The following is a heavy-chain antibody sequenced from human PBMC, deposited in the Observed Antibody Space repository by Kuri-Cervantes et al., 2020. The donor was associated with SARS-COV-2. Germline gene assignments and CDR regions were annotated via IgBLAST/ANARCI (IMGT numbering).Heavy chain of an antibody. D-gene: IGHD4/OR15-4a*01. CDR2: ISGSGGST. J-gene: IGHJ4*02. V-gene: IGHV3-23*01. CDR3: AKVMGYGYGELGFDY. Sequence: GGSLRLSCAASGFTFSSYAMSWVRQAPGKGLEWVSAISGSGGSTYYADSVKGRFTISRDNSKNTLYLQMNSLRAEDTAVYYCAKVMGYGYGELGFDYWGQGTLVTVSS. CDR1: GFTFSSYA.